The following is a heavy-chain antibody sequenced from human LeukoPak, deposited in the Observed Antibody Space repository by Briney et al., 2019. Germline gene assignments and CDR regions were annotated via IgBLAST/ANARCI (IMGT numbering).Heavy chain of an antibody. V-gene: IGHV3-21*01. CDR2: ISSSRSYI. CDR3: ARDNNDYGDYGWFDP. Sequence: GGSLRLSCAASGFTFSSYSMNWVRQAPGKGLEWVSFISSSRSYIYYADSVKGRFTTSRDNSKNTLFLQMNSLRAEDTAVYYCARDNNDYGDYGWFDPWGQGTLVTVSS. CDR1: GFTFSSYS. D-gene: IGHD4-17*01. J-gene: IGHJ5*02.